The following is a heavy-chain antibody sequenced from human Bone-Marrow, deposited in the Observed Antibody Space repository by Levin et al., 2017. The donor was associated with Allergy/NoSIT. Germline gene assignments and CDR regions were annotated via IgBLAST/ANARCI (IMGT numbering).Heavy chain of an antibody. CDR1: SGSIRSYY. Sequence: ASETLSLTCAVSSGSIRSYYWSWIRQPPGKGLEWIAYVHYSGSTSYNPSLKSRVTISVDTSKSQFSLKLSSVTAADTALYFCAAEVRTTGYLTWFESWGQGTLVTVSS. V-gene: IGHV4-59*01. CDR2: VHYSGST. J-gene: IGHJ5*01. D-gene: IGHD3-9*01. CDR3: AAEVRTTGYLTWFES.